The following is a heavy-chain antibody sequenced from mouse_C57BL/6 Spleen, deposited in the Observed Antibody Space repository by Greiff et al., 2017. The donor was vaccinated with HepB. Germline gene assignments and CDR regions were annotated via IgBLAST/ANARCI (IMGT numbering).Heavy chain of an antibody. CDR2: IDPANGNN. CDR3: ARGYYGRSFAY. V-gene: IGHV14-3*01. D-gene: IGHD1-1*01. CDR1: GFNIKNTY. J-gene: IGHJ3*01. Sequence: EVQLQQSVAELVRPGASVKLSCTASGFNIKNTYMNWVKQRPEQGLEWIGRIDPANGNNKYAPKFQGKATITADTSYKTAYLPLSSLPSADSAIFCVARGYYGRSFAYGGQGTLVTVSA.